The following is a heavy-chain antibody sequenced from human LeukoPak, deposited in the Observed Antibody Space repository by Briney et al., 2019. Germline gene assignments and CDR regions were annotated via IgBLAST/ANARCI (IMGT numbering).Heavy chain of an antibody. CDR1: GFTFSTYA. D-gene: IGHD3-22*01. Sequence: GGSLRLSCVASGFTFSTYAMSWVRQAPCKGLKWVSTICGSGAGTYYADSVRGRFSISRDNSKDTLYLQMNSLRAEDTAVYYCAKVRDTTGPRGGFDPWGQGTLVTVSS. J-gene: IGHJ5*02. CDR2: ICGSGAGT. CDR3: AKVRDTTGPRGGFDP. V-gene: IGHV3-23*01.